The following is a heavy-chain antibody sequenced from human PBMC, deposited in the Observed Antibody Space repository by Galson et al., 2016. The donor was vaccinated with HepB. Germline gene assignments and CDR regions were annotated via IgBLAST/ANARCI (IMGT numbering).Heavy chain of an antibody. Sequence: CAISGDSVSSHSAAWNWIRQSPSRGLEWLGRTYYRSKWYNDYAESVKSRITINPDTSKNQFSLQLHPVTPDDTAFYYCAGEGASGYALDYWGQGTLVTVSS. V-gene: IGHV6-1*01. J-gene: IGHJ4*02. D-gene: IGHD6-25*01. CDR1: GDSVSSHSAA. CDR3: AGEGASGYALDY. CDR2: TYYRSKWYN.